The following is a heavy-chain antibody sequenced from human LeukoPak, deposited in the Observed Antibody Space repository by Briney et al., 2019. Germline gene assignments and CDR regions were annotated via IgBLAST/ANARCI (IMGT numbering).Heavy chain of an antibody. J-gene: IGHJ6*02. V-gene: IGHV3-30*18. D-gene: IGHD6-19*01. Sequence: PGGSLRLSCAASGFTFSSYGMHWVRQAPGKGLEWVAVISYDGSNKYYADSVKGRFTISRDNSKNTLYLQINSPRAEDTAVYYCAKGIQWLVFGYYGMDVWGQGTTVTVSS. CDR1: GFTFSSYG. CDR2: ISYDGSNK. CDR3: AKGIQWLVFGYYGMDV.